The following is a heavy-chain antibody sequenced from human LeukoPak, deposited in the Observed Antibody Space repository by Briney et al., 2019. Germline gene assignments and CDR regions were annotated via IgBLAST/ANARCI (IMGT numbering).Heavy chain of an antibody. V-gene: IGHV3-23*01. Sequence: PGGSLRLSCAASGFTFSSYAMSWVRQAPGKGLEWVSAISGSGGSTYYADSVKGRFTISRDNSKNTLYLQMKSLRAEDTAVYYCAKVPRITIFGVVIYYFDYWGQGTLVTVSS. CDR1: GFTFSSYA. D-gene: IGHD3-3*01. CDR2: ISGSGGST. CDR3: AKVPRITIFGVVIYYFDY. J-gene: IGHJ4*02.